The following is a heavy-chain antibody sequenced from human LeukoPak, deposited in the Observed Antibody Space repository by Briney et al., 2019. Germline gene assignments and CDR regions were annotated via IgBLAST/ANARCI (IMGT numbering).Heavy chain of an antibody. CDR3: ARVPLGSGWYFDY. V-gene: IGHV3-48*04. CDR1: GFTFSSYS. Sequence: GGSLRLSCAASGFTFSSYSMNWVRQAPGKGLEWVSYISRSGSTIYYSDSVKGRFTISRDNAKNSLYLQMNSLRAEDTAVYYCARVPLGSGWYFDYWGQGTLVTVSS. J-gene: IGHJ4*02. D-gene: IGHD6-19*01. CDR2: ISRSGSTI.